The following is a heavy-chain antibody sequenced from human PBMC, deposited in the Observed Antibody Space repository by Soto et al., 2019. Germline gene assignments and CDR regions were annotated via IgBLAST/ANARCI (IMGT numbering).Heavy chain of an antibody. CDR3: ARVERGTATTVVDAFDI. CDR2: MSHSGGT. CDR1: GGSVSSGSYY. D-gene: IGHD1-1*01. V-gene: IGHV4-34*01. Sequence: QVQLQQWGAGLLKPSETLSLTCAVYGGSVSSGSYYWSWIRQPPGKGLEWIGEMSHSGGTHFNPSLKSRVIISVDTSKNQFSLKMSFVTAADTSLYYCARVERGTATTVVDAFDIWGPGTMVTVSS. J-gene: IGHJ3*02.